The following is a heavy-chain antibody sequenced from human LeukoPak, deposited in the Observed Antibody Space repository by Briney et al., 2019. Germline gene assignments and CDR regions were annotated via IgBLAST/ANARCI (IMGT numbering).Heavy chain of an antibody. Sequence: SVKVSCKASGGTFSSYAISWVRQAPGQGLEWMGGIIPIFGTANYAQKFQGRVTITTDESTSTAYMELSSLRSEDTAVYYCAREAEWSPGRWWFDPWGQGTLVTVSS. V-gene: IGHV1-69*05. D-gene: IGHD3-3*01. J-gene: IGHJ5*02. CDR1: GGTFSSYA. CDR2: IIPIFGTA. CDR3: AREAEWSPGRWWFDP.